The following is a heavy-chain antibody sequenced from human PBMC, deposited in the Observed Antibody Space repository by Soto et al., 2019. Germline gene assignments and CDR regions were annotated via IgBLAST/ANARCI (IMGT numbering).Heavy chain of an antibody. D-gene: IGHD2-8*02. CDR3: AKATATGGGAFDI. J-gene: IGHJ3*02. CDR2: ILVDGRT. CDR1: GFICSSYD. V-gene: IGHV3-23*01. Sequence: GSLRLSCAASGFICSSYDMSWVRQAPGKGLEWVSTILVDGRTFYVDSVKGRFTISRDSSKNTVYLQMNSLTAGDTALYYCAKATATGGGAFDICGQGTMVTVSS.